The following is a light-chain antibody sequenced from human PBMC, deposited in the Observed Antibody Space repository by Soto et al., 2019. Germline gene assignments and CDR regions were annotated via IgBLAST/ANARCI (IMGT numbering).Light chain of an antibody. V-gene: IGKV1-9*01. CDR3: QQLNSYPRT. CDR1: QGISSY. Sequence: DIQLTQSPSFLSASVGDRVTITCRASQGISSYLAWYQQKPGKAPKLLIYAASTLQIGVPARFSGSGSGTEFTLTISSLQPEDFATYYCQQLNSYPRTFGQRTKVEIK. CDR2: AAS. J-gene: IGKJ1*01.